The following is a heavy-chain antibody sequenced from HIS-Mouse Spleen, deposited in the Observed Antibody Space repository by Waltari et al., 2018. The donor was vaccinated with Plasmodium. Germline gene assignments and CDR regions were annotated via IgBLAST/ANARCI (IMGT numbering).Heavy chain of an antibody. CDR1: GGSFSGYY. J-gene: IGHJ4*02. V-gene: IGHV4-34*01. CDR3: ARAYYDFWSGYRFDY. Sequence: QVQLQQWGAGLLKPSETLSLTCAVYGGSFSGYYWSWIREPPGKGLEWIVERNHSGSTNYTPSRKIRVTISVDTAKNQFSLKLSSVTAADTAVYYCARAYYDFWSGYRFDYWGQGTLVTVSS. CDR2: RNHSGST. D-gene: IGHD3-3*01.